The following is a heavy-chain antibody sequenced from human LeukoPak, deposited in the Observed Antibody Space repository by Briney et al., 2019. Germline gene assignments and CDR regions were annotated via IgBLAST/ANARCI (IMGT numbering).Heavy chain of an antibody. V-gene: IGHV1-46*01. Sequence: ASVKVSCKASGYTFTSYYMHWVRQAPGQGLEWMGIINPSGGSTSYAQKFQGRVTITRDTSTSTVYMELSSLRSEDTAVYYCARHCSGGSCYSDFLDYWGQGTLVTVSS. CDR2: INPSGGST. CDR1: GYTFTSYY. CDR3: ARHCSGGSCYSDFLDY. D-gene: IGHD2-15*01. J-gene: IGHJ4*02.